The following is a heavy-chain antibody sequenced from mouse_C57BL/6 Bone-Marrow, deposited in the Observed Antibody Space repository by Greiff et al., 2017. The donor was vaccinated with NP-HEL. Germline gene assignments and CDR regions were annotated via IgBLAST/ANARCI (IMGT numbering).Heavy chain of an antibody. V-gene: IGHV5-12*01. CDR3: ARGGDGYYDWYFDV. CDR1: GFTFSSYA. CDR2: ISNGGGST. D-gene: IGHD2-3*01. Sequence: EVQLVESGEGLVKPGGSLKLSCAASGFTFSSYAMSWVRQTPEKRLEWVAYISNGGGSTYYPDTVKGRFTISRDNAKNTLYLQMSRLKSEDTAMYYCARGGDGYYDWYFDVWGTGTTVTVSS. J-gene: IGHJ1*03.